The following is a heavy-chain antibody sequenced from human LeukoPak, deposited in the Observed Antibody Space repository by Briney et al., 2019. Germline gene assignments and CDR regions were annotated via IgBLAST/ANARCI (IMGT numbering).Heavy chain of an antibody. D-gene: IGHD1-26*01. CDR1: GGSISSYY. CDR2: IYTSGST. CDR3: ARGRNSGSYYSDAFDI. Sequence: SETLSLTCTVSGGSISSYYWSWIRQPAGKGLEWIGRIYTSGSTTYNPSLKSRVTMSVDTSKNQFSLKLSSVTAADTAVYYCARGRNSGSYYSDAFDIWGQGTMVTVSS. V-gene: IGHV4-4*07. J-gene: IGHJ3*02.